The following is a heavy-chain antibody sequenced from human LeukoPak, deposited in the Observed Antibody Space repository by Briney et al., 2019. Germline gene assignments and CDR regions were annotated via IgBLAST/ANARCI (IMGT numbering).Heavy chain of an antibody. CDR1: GFTFSSYS. J-gene: IGHJ3*02. CDR3: ARDLRVVTPFDAFDI. D-gene: IGHD3-3*01. V-gene: IGHV3-21*01. CDR2: ISSSSSYI. Sequence: GGSLRLSCAASGFTFSSYSMNWVRQAPGKGLEWVSSISSSSSYIYYADSVKGRFTISRDNAKNSLYLQMNSLRAEDTAVYYCARDLRVVTPFDAFDIWGQGTMVTVSS.